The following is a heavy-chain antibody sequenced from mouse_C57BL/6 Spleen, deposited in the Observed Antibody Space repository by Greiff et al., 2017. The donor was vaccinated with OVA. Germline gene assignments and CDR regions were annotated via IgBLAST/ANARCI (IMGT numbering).Heavy chain of an antibody. CDR2: IFPGSGST. CDR3: ARWDGQGVDY. V-gene: IGHV1-56*01. D-gene: IGHD3-3*01. J-gene: IGHJ2*01. CDR1: GYTFPSHW. Sequence: VQLQQSGPELVRPGASVKISCKAPGYTFPSHWMQWVRQRPGQGLAWIGEIFPGSGSTYYKEKFKGKDTLTVDTSSSTAYMQLSSLTSEDSAVYFCARWDGQGVDYWGQGTTLTVST.